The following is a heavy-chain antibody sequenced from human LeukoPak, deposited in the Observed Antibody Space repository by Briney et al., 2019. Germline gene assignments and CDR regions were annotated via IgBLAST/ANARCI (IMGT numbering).Heavy chain of an antibody. CDR1: GFTFSSYG. CDR2: INSDGSST. Sequence: SGESLTLSCAASGFTFSSYGMHWVRQAPGKGLVWVSGINSDGSSTSYADSVKGRFTISRDNAKNTLYLQMNSLRAEDSAVYYCAREMATSLGKQRDAFDIWGQGTMVTVSS. CDR3: AREMATSLGKQRDAFDI. J-gene: IGHJ3*02. V-gene: IGHV3-74*01. D-gene: IGHD5-24*01.